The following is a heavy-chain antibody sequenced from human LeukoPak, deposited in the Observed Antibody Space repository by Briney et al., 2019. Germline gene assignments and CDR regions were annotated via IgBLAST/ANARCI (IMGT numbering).Heavy chain of an antibody. J-gene: IGHJ4*02. Sequence: GGSLRLSCAASGFTFSNYWLTWVRQAPGQVLEWVANIKQDGSEKHYVDSVEGRFTISRDNAKNSLYLQMNSLRAEDTAVYYCARDRQIAYWGQGTLVTVSS. CDR3: ARDRQIAY. CDR1: GFTFSNYW. CDR2: IKQDGSEK. V-gene: IGHV3-7*01.